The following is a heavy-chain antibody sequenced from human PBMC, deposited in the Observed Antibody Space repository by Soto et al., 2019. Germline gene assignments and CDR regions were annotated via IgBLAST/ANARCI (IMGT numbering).Heavy chain of an antibody. Sequence: EVQLLESGGGLVQPGGSVRLSCAASGLTFGNYAMSWVRQAPGKGLEWVSAISGDSGRTYYADSVKGRFTISRDNSKNTLYLQMNTLRADDTAVHYCAVTPNCGRDCSAASYWYFDIWGRGTLVTVSS. D-gene: IGHD2-21*02. CDR1: GLTFGNYA. V-gene: IGHV3-23*01. CDR2: ISGDSGRT. CDR3: AVTPNCGRDCSAASYWYFDI. J-gene: IGHJ2*01.